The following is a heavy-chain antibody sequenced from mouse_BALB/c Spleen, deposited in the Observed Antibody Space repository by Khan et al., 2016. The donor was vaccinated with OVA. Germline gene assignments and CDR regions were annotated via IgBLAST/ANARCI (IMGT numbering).Heavy chain of an antibody. D-gene: IGHD2-2*01. CDR2: INPNNGDS. V-gene: IGHV1S81*02. Sequence: QIQLVQSGAELVKTGASVKLSCKASGYTFSSYYLYWVKQRPGQGLEWIGEINPNNGDSNFNEKFKSKATLTVDRFSYTAYMQLSSLTSEDSAVYYCTSSGYGSFAYWGQGTLVTVSA. J-gene: IGHJ3*01. CDR1: GYTFSSYY. CDR3: TSSGYGSFAY.